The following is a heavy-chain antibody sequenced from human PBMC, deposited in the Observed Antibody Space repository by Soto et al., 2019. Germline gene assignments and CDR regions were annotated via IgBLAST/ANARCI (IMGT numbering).Heavy chain of an antibody. CDR1: GFTFSKAW. J-gene: IGHJ4*01. CDR2: IKRKTDGGTT. Sequence: GGSLRLSCAASGFTFSKAWINWVRQAPGKGLEWVGRIKRKTDGGTTEFAASVKGRFAISRDDSKNMVYLQMNSLKIEDTGIYYCTTDSYSTMLVVRFDYWGHGTLVTVSS. CDR3: TTDSYSTMLVVRFDY. V-gene: IGHV3-15*07. D-gene: IGHD3-22*01.